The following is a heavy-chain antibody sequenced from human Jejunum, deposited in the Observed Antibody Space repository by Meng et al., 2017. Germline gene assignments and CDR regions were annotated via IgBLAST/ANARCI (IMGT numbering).Heavy chain of an antibody. D-gene: IGHD2-15*01. V-gene: IGHV2-5*01. CDR2: IFWNDDK. CDR3: EHIKYHIGVIGATLDD. Sequence: SGPTLVTPTQTLTLTCTFSGFSLNTGGVGVGWIRQPQGKALECLALIFWNDDKSYSPSLKSRLTITKDTSKNQVVLTVAKVDPVDTDTYYCEHIKYHIGVIGATLDDWGQGTLVTVSS. CDR1: GFSLNTGGVG. J-gene: IGHJ4*02.